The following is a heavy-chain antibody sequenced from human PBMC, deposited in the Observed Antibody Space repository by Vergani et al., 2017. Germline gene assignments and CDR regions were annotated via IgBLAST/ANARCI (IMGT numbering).Heavy chain of an antibody. J-gene: IGHJ1*01. Sequence: QVQLVESGGGVVQPGGSLRLSCAASGFSFKNFGMHWVRPAPGKGLEWVAVIRYAGSNYYQADSVKGRFTISRDNSRNTLYLQMNRLRAEDTAMYYCAKVRVVLGESAKYIHIWGQGTLVTVSS. V-gene: IGHV3-30*02. CDR1: GFSFKNFG. CDR2: IRYAGSNY. CDR3: AKVRVVLGESAKYIHI. D-gene: IGHD3-3*01.